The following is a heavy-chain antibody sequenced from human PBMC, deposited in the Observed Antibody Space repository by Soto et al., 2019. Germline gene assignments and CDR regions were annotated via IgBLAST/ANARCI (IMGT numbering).Heavy chain of an antibody. D-gene: IGHD3-22*01. J-gene: IGHJ3*02. V-gene: IGHV3-21*03. Sequence: EVQLVESGGGLVKPGGSLRLSCSASRFTFSSYTMNWVRQAPGKGLEWVSYISSSTTYIYYADSVKGRFTISRDNAKNSLYLQVNSLRAEDTAVYYCARDFDSSGYYGPVGAFDIWGQGTMVTVSS. CDR3: ARDFDSSGYYGPVGAFDI. CDR1: RFTFSSYT. CDR2: ISSSTTYI.